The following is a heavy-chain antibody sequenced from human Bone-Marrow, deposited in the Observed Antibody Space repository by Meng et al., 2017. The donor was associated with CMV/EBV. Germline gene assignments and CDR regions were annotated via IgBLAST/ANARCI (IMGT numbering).Heavy chain of an antibody. D-gene: IGHD2-2*01. Sequence: GGSLRLSCAASGFTFSSYAMHWVRQAPGKGLEWVAVISYDGSNKYYADSVKGRFTISRDNSKNTLYLQMNSLRAEDTAVYYCARDAIQTWDIVVVPAAEPKWFDPWGQGTLVTVSS. J-gene: IGHJ5*02. V-gene: IGHV3-30*04. CDR3: ARDAIQTWDIVVVPAAEPKWFDP. CDR1: GFTFSSYA. CDR2: ISYDGSNK.